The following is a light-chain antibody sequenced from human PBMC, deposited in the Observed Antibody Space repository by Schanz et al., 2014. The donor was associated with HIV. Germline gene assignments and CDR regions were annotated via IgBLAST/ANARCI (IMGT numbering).Light chain of an antibody. J-gene: IGLJ2*01. CDR2: DVS. V-gene: IGLV2-14*03. Sequence: QSALTQPASVSGSSGQSITISCTGTSSDVGGYNYVSWYQQHPGKAPKLMIYDVSNRPSGVSNRFSGSKSGNTASLTISGLQAEDEADYYCCSYAGSSTSVVFGGGTKLTVL. CDR3: CSYAGSSTSVV. CDR1: SSDVGGYNY.